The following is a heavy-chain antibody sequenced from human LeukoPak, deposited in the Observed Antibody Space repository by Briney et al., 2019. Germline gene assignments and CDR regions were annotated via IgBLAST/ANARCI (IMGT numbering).Heavy chain of an antibody. CDR1: GFTFDDYA. D-gene: IGHD6-19*01. V-gene: IGHV3-9*03. CDR3: AKSYGAVAGHDAFDI. J-gene: IGHJ3*02. CDR2: ISWNSGSI. Sequence: GGSLRLSCAASGFTFDDYAMHWVRQAPGKGLEWVSGISWNSGSIGYADSVKGRFTISRDNAKNSLYLQMNSLRAEDMALYYCAKSYGAVAGHDAFDIWGQGTMVTVSS.